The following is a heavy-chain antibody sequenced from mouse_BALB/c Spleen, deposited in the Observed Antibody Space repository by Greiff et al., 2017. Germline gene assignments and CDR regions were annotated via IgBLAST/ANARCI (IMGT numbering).Heavy chain of an antibody. J-gene: IGHJ4*01. CDR2: IYPGDGDT. Sequence: VQLQQSGPELVKPGASVKISCKASGYAFSSSWMNWVKQRPGQGLEWIGRIYPGDGDTNYNGKFKGKATLTADKSSSTAYMQLSSLTSVDSAVYFCAIYDYDGGDYWGQGTSVTVSS. CDR1: GYAFSSSW. D-gene: IGHD2-4*01. V-gene: IGHV1-82*01. CDR3: AIYDYDGGDY.